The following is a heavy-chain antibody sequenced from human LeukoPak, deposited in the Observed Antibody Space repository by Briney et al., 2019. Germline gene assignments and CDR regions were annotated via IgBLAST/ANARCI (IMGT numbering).Heavy chain of an antibody. D-gene: IGHD5-12*01. V-gene: IGHV1-69*13. Sequence: SVKVSCKASGDTFSRYAISWVRQAPGQGLEWMGGIIPIFGTANYAQKFQGRVTITADESTSTAYMELSSLRSEDTAVYYCARGYSGYDPIRYWGQGTLVTVSS. J-gene: IGHJ4*02. CDR2: IIPIFGTA. CDR3: ARGYSGYDPIRY. CDR1: GDTFSRYA.